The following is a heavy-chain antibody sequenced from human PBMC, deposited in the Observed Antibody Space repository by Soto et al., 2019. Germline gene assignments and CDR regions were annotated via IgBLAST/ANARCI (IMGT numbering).Heavy chain of an antibody. D-gene: IGHD2-21*02. J-gene: IGHJ6*03. CDR1: GGSISSYY. Sequence: SETLSLTCTVSGGSISSYYWSWIRQPPGKGLEWIGYIYYSGSTNYNPSLKSRVTISVDTSKNQFSLKLSSVTAEDTAVYYCARDLRAPLVATAMPYYMDVWGKGTTVTVSS. CDR2: IYYSGST. CDR3: ARDLRAPLVATAMPYYMDV. V-gene: IGHV4-59*12.